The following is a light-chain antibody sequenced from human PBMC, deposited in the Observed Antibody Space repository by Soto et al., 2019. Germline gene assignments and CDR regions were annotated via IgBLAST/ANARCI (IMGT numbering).Light chain of an antibody. CDR3: HQSSNWPPLT. V-gene: IGKV3-11*01. CDR1: QSVGGY. Sequence: EIVLTQSPATLSLSPGERATLSCSASQSVGGYLDWYQQKPGQAPKLLIYDASNRASGIPARFSGSESGTDFTLTISRLEPEDLAVYYRHQSSNWPPLTVGGGTKVEIK. J-gene: IGKJ4*01. CDR2: DAS.